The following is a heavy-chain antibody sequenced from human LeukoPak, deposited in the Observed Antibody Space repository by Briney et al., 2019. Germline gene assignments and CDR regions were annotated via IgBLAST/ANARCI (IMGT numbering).Heavy chain of an antibody. J-gene: IGHJ4*02. Sequence: PSETLSLTCTLSGGSISSFYWSWIRQPPGKGLEWIGYIHYTGSTNYNPSLKSRVTISVDTSKNQFSLKLNSVTAADTAVYYCARGGGGIASDTWGQGTLITVSS. V-gene: IGHV4-59*01. D-gene: IGHD6-13*01. CDR2: IHYTGST. CDR1: GGSISSFY. CDR3: ARGGGGIASDT.